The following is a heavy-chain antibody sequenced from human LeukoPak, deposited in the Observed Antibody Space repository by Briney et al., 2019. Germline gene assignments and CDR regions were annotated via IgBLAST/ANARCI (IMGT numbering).Heavy chain of an antibody. Sequence: PGGSLRLSCAASGFTFSSYAMHWVRQAPGKGLEWVAVISYDGSNKYYADSVKGRFTISRDNSKNTLYLQMNSLRAEDTAVYYCAREELSIAAAGFGYWGQGTLVTVSS. CDR3: AREELSIAAAGFGY. V-gene: IGHV3-30-3*01. D-gene: IGHD6-13*01. J-gene: IGHJ4*02. CDR2: ISYDGSNK. CDR1: GFTFSSYA.